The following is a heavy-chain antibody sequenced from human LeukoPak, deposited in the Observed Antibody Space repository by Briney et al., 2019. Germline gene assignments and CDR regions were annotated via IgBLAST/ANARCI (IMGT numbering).Heavy chain of an antibody. CDR3: ARVGFSKYHYYMDV. CDR2: INPNSGGT. J-gene: IGHJ6*03. V-gene: IGHV1-2*04. D-gene: IGHD4-11*01. CDR1: GYTFTGYY. Sequence: ASVKVSCKASGYTFTGYYMHWVRQAPGQGLEWMGWINPNSGGTNYAQKFQGWVTMTRDTSISTAYMELSRLRSDDTAVYYCARVGFSKYHYYMDVWGKGTTVTVS.